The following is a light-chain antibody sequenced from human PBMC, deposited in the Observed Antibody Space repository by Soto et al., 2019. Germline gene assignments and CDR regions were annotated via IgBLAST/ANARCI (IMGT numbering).Light chain of an antibody. CDR3: QQFRSYPLT. J-gene: IGKJ4*01. V-gene: IGKV1-9*01. Sequence: DIQLTQSPSSLSASVGDRVTITCRASQDIAIYLAWYQQKPGEAPKLLIYAASTLYGGVPARFSGSGSGTDFALTITSLQAEDFAAYYCQQFRSYPLTFGGGTKVDIK. CDR2: AAS. CDR1: QDIAIY.